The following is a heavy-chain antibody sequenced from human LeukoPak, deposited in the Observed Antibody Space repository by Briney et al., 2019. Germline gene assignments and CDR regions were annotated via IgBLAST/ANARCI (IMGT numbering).Heavy chain of an antibody. D-gene: IGHD5-18*01. Sequence: SETLSLTCTVSGGSISSSGYYWGWIRQPPGKGLEWIGSIYYSGSTYYKPSLKSRVTISVDTSKNQFSLKLSSVTAADTAVYYCARTVDTSMAKGWFDPWGQGTLVTVSS. CDR2: IYYSGST. V-gene: IGHV4-39*07. CDR1: GGSISSSGYY. CDR3: ARTVDTSMAKGWFDP. J-gene: IGHJ5*02.